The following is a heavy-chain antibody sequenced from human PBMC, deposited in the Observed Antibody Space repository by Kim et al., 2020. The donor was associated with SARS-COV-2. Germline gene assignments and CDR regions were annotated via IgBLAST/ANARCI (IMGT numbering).Heavy chain of an antibody. D-gene: IGHD2-8*02. CDR3: SSDSLVAAVDP. V-gene: IGHV4-59*01. J-gene: IGHJ5*02. Sequence: SETLSLTCTVSGGSISSSYWSWGRQPQGKGLGWEGYGYYSDSTNTNYSLKIRVTISVDTSTTQYSLNLRSVTAADTAVAVYSSDSLVAAVDPCVQGT. CDR2: GYYSDST. CDR1: GGSISSSY.